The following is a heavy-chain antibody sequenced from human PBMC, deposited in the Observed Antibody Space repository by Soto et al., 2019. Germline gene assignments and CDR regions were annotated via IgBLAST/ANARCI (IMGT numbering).Heavy chain of an antibody. J-gene: IGHJ3*02. V-gene: IGHV1-58*02. D-gene: IGHD1-26*01. CDR3: AAQPSPPRYSGSWNAFDI. Sequence: QMQLVQSGPEVKKPGTSVKVSCKASVFTFTSSAMQWVRQARGQRLEWIGWIIAGSGNTNYAQKFQERVTITRDMSTSTAYMELSSLRSEDTAVYYCAAQPSPPRYSGSWNAFDIWGQGTMVTVSS. CDR1: VFTFTSSA. CDR2: IIAGSGNT.